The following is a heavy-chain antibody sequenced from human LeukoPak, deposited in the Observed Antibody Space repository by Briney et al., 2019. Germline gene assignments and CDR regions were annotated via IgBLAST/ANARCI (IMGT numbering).Heavy chain of an antibody. V-gene: IGHV4-4*07. CDR2: IYTSGST. CDR3: ARDTDWFDP. CDR1: SGSIGSYY. J-gene: IGHJ5*02. Sequence: KASEALSLTRSVSSGSIGSYYWIWIRQPAGKGLQWIGRIYTSGSTNYNPSLKSQVTMSVDTSKNQFSLKLSSVTGADTAVYYCARDTDWFDPWGQGTLVSVSS. D-gene: IGHD2-8*02.